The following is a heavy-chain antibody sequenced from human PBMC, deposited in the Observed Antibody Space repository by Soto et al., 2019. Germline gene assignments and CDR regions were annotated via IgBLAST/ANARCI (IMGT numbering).Heavy chain of an antibody. CDR2: ISGSGGST. J-gene: IGHJ4*02. D-gene: IGHD2-21*01. CDR3: AKELSGMWFPLDY. Sequence: GGSLRLSCTASGFTFTNYAMSWVRQAPGKGLEWVSAISGSGGSTWYADSVKGRFTISGDNSKNTLYLQMSSLRAEDTAVYYCAKELSGMWFPLDYWGQGTLVTVSS. V-gene: IGHV3-23*01. CDR1: GFTFTNYA.